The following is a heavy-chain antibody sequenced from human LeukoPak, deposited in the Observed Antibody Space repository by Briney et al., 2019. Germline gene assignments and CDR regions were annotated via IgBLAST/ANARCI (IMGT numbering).Heavy chain of an antibody. J-gene: IGHJ3*02. V-gene: IGHV3-30*02. CDR3: ARALLDFWSGYYTMEDRAFDI. Sequence: GGSLRLSCAASGFTFSSYAMYWVRQAPGKGLEWVAFIQYDGSNKFYADSVKGRFTISRDNSKNTLYLQMNSLRAEDTAVYYCARALLDFWSGYYTMEDRAFDIWGQGTMVTVSS. CDR1: GFTFSSYA. D-gene: IGHD3-3*01. CDR2: IQYDGSNK.